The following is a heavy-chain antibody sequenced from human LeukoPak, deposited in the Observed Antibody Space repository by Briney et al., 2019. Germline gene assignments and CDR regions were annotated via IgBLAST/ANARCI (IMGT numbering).Heavy chain of an antibody. CDR3: ARENWGD. Sequence: PGGSLRLSCAASGFTFDDYAMHWARHAPGKGLEWVSGISWNSGSIGYADSVKGRFTISRDNAKNSLYLQMNSLRVEDTAVYYCARENWGDWGQGTLVTVSS. CDR2: ISWNSGSI. D-gene: IGHD7-27*01. V-gene: IGHV3-9*01. J-gene: IGHJ4*02. CDR1: GFTFDDYA.